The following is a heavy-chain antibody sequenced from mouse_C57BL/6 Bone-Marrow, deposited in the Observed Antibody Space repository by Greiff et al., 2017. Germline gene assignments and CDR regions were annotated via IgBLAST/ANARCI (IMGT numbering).Heavy chain of an antibody. CDR3: SSFDGNYFDF. Sequence: VQLQQSGAELVRPGASVKLSCTASGFNIKDDYIHWVKQRPEQGLEWIGWLDPEIGDTEYASKFQGMAPITSDTSSNTAYLQLSSLTSEDTAVYYCSSFDGNYFDFWGQGTPLTVAS. CDR2: LDPEIGDT. CDR1: GFNIKDDY. J-gene: IGHJ2*01. V-gene: IGHV14-4*01. D-gene: IGHD2-3*01.